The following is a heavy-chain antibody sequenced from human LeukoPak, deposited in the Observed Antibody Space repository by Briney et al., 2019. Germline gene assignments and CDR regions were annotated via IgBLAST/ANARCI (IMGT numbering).Heavy chain of an antibody. CDR2: IYYSGTT. J-gene: IGHJ5*02. V-gene: IGHV4-39*01. CDR3: ARPQRSGHLDL. CDR1: GGSITRSGSY. D-gene: IGHD3-3*01. Sequence: SETLSLTCTLSGGSITRSGSYWGWIRQPPGKGLEWIGNIYYSGTTYYNPSLKSRVTISVDTSKNQFSLKLSSVTAADTAVYYCARPQRSGHLDLWGQGTLVIVSS.